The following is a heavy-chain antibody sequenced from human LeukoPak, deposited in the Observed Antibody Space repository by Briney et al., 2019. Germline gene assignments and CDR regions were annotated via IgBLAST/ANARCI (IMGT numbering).Heavy chain of an antibody. V-gene: IGHV3-74*01. Sequence: GGSLRLSCAASGYTFSSYWMHWVRQALGKGLVWVSRINSDGSSTSYADSVKGRFTISRDNAKNTLYLQMNSLRAEDTAVYYCARGLRYFDWCNDYWGQGTLVTVSS. J-gene: IGHJ4*02. CDR1: GYTFSSYW. CDR3: ARGLRYFDWCNDY. CDR2: INSDGSST. D-gene: IGHD3-9*01.